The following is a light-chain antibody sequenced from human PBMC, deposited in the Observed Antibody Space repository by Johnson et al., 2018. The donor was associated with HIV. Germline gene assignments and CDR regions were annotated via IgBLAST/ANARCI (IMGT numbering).Light chain of an antibody. CDR1: YSNIGNNY. CDR3: GTWDSSLSAGV. CDR2: DND. J-gene: IGLJ1*01. V-gene: IGLV1-51*01. Sequence: QSVLTQPPSVSAAPGQKVTISCSGSYSNIGNNYVSWYQQVPGTAPKLLIYDNDKRPSGIPDRFSASKSGTSATLGITGLQTGDEADYYCGTWDSSLSAGVLGSGTKVTVL.